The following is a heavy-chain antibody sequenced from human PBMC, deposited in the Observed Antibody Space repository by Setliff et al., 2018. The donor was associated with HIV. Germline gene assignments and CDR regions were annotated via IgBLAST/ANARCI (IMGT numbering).Heavy chain of an antibody. CDR1: GGSISSYY. CDR2: IYYSGST. V-gene: IGHV4-59*01. Sequence: SETLSLTCTVSGGSISSYYWSWIRQPPGKGLEWIGYIYYSGSTNYNPSLKSRVTISVDTSKNQFSLKLSSVTAAETAVYYCARGGSSGWERGLGYYYYYYMDVWGKGTTVTVSS. J-gene: IGHJ6*03. CDR3: ARGGSSGWERGLGYYYYYYMDV. D-gene: IGHD6-19*01.